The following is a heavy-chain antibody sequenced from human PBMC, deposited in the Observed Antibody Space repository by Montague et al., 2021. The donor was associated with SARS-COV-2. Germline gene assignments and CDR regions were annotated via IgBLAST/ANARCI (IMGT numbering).Heavy chain of an antibody. Sequence: SETLSLTCTVSGGSISSSSYHWGWIRQPPGKGLEWIGSLYYTGSTYYXPSLKSRVTISVDTSKNQFSLKLSSVTAADTAVYYCARDSSSWYYWFDPWGQGTLVTVSS. V-gene: IGHV4-39*01. CDR3: ARDSSSWYYWFDP. D-gene: IGHD6-13*01. CDR1: GGSISSSSYH. J-gene: IGHJ5*02. CDR2: LYYTGST.